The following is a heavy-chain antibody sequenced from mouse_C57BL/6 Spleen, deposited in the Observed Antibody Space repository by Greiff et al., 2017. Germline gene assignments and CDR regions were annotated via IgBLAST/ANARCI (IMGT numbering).Heavy chain of an antibody. CDR2: IYPGSGST. CDR1: GYTFTSYW. V-gene: IGHV1-55*01. J-gene: IGHJ4*01. D-gene: IGHD1-1*01. Sequence: QVQLQQPGAELVKPGASVKMSCKASGYTFTSYWITWVKQRPGQGLEWIGDIYPGSGSTNYNEKFKSKATLTVDTSSSTAYMQLSSLTSEDSAVYYGARITTPYYYAMDYWGQGTSVTVSS. CDR3: ARITTPYYYAMDY.